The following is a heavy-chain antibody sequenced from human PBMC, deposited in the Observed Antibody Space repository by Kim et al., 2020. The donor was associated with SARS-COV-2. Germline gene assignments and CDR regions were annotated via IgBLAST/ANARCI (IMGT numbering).Heavy chain of an antibody. CDR3: ARGFSGRYPYRRSDYYYYGMDV. J-gene: IGHJ6*04. D-gene: IGHD3-16*01. CDR1: GGSFSGYY. Sequence: SETLSLTCAVYGGSFSGYYWSWIRQPPGKGLEWIGEINHSGSTNYNPSLKSRVTISVDTSKNQFSLKLSSVTAADTAVYYCARGFSGRYPYRRSDYYYYGMDVWGEGTTVTVSS. CDR2: INHSGST. V-gene: IGHV4-34*01.